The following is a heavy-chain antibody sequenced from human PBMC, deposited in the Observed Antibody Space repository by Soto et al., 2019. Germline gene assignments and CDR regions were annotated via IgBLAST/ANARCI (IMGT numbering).Heavy chain of an antibody. J-gene: IGHJ3*02. CDR2: INAGNGNT. CDR3: ARVRVGAGNDAGGI. CDR1: GYTFTSYA. Sequence: DSVKGSCKGSGYTFTSYAMHWVRQAPGQRLEWMGWINAGNGNTKYSQKFQGRVTITRDTSASTAYMKLSSLRSADTAEDYCARVRVGAGNDAGGIGGRGKMV. V-gene: IGHV1-3*01. D-gene: IGHD1-26*01.